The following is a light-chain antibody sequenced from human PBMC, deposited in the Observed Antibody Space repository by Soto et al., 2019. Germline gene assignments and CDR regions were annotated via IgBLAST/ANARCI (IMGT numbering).Light chain of an antibody. J-gene: IGKJ4*01. V-gene: IGKV1-9*01. CDR2: AAS. Sequence: DIQLTQAPSFLSASVGDRVTNTCRASQGISTYVVWYQQKPGKAPKLQIYAASTLQSEVPSRFSGGGSVTEFALTVSSRQREDFETDECQQLNSYTLVFGGGTKVEIK. CDR3: QQLNSYTLV. CDR1: QGISTY.